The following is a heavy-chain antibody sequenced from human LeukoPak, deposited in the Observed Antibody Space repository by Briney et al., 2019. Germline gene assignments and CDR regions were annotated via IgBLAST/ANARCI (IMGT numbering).Heavy chain of an antibody. J-gene: IGHJ4*02. V-gene: IGHV3-48*01. CDR1: RLTFSSYA. CDR2: ISSDGSTI. D-gene: IGHD4-23*01. CDR3: VPQKGYGGNPLDY. Sequence: GGSLRLSCAASRLTFSSYAMNWVRQAPGKGLEWLSYISSDGSTIYYADSVKGQITISRDNARKSLYLQMNSLRAEDTAVYYCVPQKGYGGNPLDYWGQGTLVTVST.